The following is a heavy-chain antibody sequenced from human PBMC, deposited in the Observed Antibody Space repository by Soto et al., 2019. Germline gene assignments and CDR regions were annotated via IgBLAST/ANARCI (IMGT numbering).Heavy chain of an antibody. CDR3: AKSDRTTYHYDSSGYSRGNWFDP. J-gene: IGHJ5*02. CDR1: GYTFTDYY. D-gene: IGHD3-22*01. CDR2: INPNTGGT. Sequence: GASVKVSCKASGYTFTDYYMHWVRQAPGQGLEWMGWINPNTGGTNYAQKFQRWVTMTRDTSISTAYMELSGLTSDDTAVYYCAKSDRTTYHYDSSGYSRGNWFDPWGQGTLVTVSS. V-gene: IGHV1-2*04.